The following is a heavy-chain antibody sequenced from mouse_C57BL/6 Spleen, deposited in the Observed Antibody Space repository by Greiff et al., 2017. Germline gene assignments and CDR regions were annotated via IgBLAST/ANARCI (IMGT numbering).Heavy chain of an antibody. CDR1: GYTFTGYW. CDR3: ARREAYYYGSSSWFAY. Sequence: VQLQQSGAELMKPGASVKLSCKATGYTFTGYWIEWVKQRPGHGLEWIGEILPGSGSTNYNEKFKGKATFTADTSSNTAYMQLSSLTTEDSAIYYCARREAYYYGSSSWFAYWGQGTLVTVSA. J-gene: IGHJ3*01. D-gene: IGHD1-1*01. V-gene: IGHV1-9*01. CDR2: ILPGSGST.